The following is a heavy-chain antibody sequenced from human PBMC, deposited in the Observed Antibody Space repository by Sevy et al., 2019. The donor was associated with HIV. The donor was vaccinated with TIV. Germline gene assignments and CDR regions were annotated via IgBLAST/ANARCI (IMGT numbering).Heavy chain of an antibody. J-gene: IGHJ2*01. Sequence: GGSLRLSCAASGFTVSSNYMSWVRQAPGKGLEWVSVIYSGGSTYYVDSVKGRLTISRDNPKNTLYLQMNSLRAEDTAVYYCAREGSRDGWETAMVTWYFDLWGRGTLVTVSS. D-gene: IGHD5-18*01. V-gene: IGHV3-53*01. CDR3: AREGSRDGWETAMVTWYFDL. CDR2: IYSGGST. CDR1: GFTVSSNY.